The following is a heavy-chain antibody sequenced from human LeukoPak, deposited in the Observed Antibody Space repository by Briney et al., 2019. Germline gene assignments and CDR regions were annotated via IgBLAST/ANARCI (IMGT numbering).Heavy chain of an antibody. CDR2: IYPGDSDT. CDR1: GYSFTSCL. V-gene: IGHV5-51*01. J-gene: IGHJ4*02. Sequence: GESLKISCKGSGYSFTSCLIGWVRQMPGKGLEWMRIIYPGDSDTRYRPSFQGQVTISADKSISTAYLQWSSLKASDTALYYCARVVGATLYFDYWGQGTLVTVSS. CDR3: ARVVGATLYFDY. D-gene: IGHD1-26*01.